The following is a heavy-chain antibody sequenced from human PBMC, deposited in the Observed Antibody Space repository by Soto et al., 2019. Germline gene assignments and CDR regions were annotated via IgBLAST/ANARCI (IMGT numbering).Heavy chain of an antibody. Sequence: SETLSLTCTVSCGSISSYYWSCIRQPPGKGLEWIGYIYYSGSTNYNPSLKSRVTISVDKPKNQFSLKLSSVTAADTAVYYCARARRSGSDSWFDPWGQRPLVTVS. J-gene: IGHJ5*02. V-gene: IGHV4-59*01. CDR1: CGSISSYY. CDR3: ARARRSGSDSWFDP. CDR2: IYYSGST. D-gene: IGHD3-10*01.